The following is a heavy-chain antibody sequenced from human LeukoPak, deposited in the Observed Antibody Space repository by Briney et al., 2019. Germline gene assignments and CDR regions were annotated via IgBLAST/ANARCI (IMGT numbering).Heavy chain of an antibody. CDR2: ISGSGGST. CDR1: GFTFSSYA. J-gene: IGHJ6*03. D-gene: IGHD2-15*01. Sequence: PGGSLRLSCAASGFTFSSYAMSWVRQAPGKGLEWVSAISGSGGSTYYADSVKGRFTISRDNAKNSLYLQMNSLRAEDTAVYYCARDLGGYCSGGSCYYYYYMDVWGKGTTVTISS. CDR3: ARDLGGYCSGGSCYYYYYMDV. V-gene: IGHV3-23*01.